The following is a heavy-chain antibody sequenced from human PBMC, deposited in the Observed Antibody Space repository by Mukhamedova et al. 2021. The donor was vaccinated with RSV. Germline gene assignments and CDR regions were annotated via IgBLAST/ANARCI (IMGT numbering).Heavy chain of an antibody. CDR3: AREGYSGSSFDY. CDR2: ISAYNGNT. V-gene: IGHV1-18*01. J-gene: IGHJ4*02. D-gene: IGHD1-26*01. Sequence: ISAYNGNTNYAQKLQGRVTMTTDTSTSTAYMELRSLRSDDTAVYYCAREGYSGSSFDYWGQGTLVTVSS.